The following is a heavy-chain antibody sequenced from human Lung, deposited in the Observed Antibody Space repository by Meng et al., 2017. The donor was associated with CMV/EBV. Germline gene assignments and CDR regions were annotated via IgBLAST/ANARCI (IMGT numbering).Heavy chain of an antibody. J-gene: IGHJ4*02. V-gene: IGHV3-13*01. CDR3: ARSRSPTHFDY. CDR2: IGTVGDT. Sequence: GEXXKISCTASGFTFSTYDFHWVRQPTGKGLEWVSSIGTVGDTYSIGSVKGRFIISREDAKNSLYLQMNGLRDGDTGLYYCARSRSPTHFDYWGQGALVTVSS. CDR1: GFTFSTYD.